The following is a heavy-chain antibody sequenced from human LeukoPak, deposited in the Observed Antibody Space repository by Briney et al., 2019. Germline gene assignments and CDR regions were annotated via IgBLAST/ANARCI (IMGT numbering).Heavy chain of an antibody. CDR2: ISPNGGST. CDR1: GFTFSSYS. J-gene: IGHJ4*02. V-gene: IGHV3-64*01. Sequence: PRGSLRLSCAASGFTFSSYSMHWVPHAPGKGLEYVSAISPNGGSTYSANPVRGRFTISRDNSKNTLYLQMGSLRVEDMAVYYCARSLSGYSSYGLNDPYDYWGQGTLVTVSS. D-gene: IGHD5-12*01. CDR3: ARSLSGYSSYGLNDPYDY.